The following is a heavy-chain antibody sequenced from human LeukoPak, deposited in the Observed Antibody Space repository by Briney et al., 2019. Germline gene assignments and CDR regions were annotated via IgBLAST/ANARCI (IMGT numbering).Heavy chain of an antibody. D-gene: IGHD2-15*01. J-gene: IGHJ5*02. Sequence: GGSLRLSCVASGFTVSSNYMTWVRQAPGKGLEWVSVIYAGGATYYAESVKGRFTISRDKPNNTLYLQMNNLRPDDTALYYCARVNVLYVSPNWFDPWGQGTLVTVSS. CDR2: IYAGGAT. V-gene: IGHV3-66*01. CDR1: GFTVSSNY. CDR3: ARVNVLYVSPNWFDP.